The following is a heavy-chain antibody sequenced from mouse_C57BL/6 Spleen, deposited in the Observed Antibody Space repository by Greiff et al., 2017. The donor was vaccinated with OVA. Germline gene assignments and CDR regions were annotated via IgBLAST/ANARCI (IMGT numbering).Heavy chain of an antibody. CDR1: GYTFTSYW. J-gene: IGHJ3*01. CDR2: IHPNSGST. CDR3: ATYSNYEAY. D-gene: IGHD2-5*01. V-gene: IGHV1-64*01. Sequence: QLQQPGAELVKPGASVKLSCKASGYTFTSYWMHWVKQRPGQGLEWIGMIHPNSGSTNYNEKFKSKATLTVDKSSSTAYMQLSSLTSEDSAVYYCATYSNYEAYWGQGTLVTVSA.